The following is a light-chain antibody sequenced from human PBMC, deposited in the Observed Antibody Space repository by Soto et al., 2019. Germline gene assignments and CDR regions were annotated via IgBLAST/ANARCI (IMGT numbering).Light chain of an antibody. CDR1: QTISNW. Sequence: QMTQSPSTLSASVGDRVTITCRASQTISNWLAWYQQKPGKAPKLLIYGASSLESGVPSRFSGSGSGTEFTLTISSLQPDDFATYYCQQYNGNFGPGTRVDIK. CDR3: QQYNGN. CDR2: GAS. J-gene: IGKJ3*01. V-gene: IGKV1-5*01.